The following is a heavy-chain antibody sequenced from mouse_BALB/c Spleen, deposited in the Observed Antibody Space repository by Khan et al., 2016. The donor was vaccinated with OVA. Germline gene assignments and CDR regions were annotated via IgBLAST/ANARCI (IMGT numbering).Heavy chain of an antibody. V-gene: IGHV1-20*02. Sequence: VQLKESGPELVKPGASVKISCKASGYSFTGYFMNWVMQSHGKSLEWIGRINPHIGETLYNQKFKGKATLTVDESSSTAHMELRSLASEDSAVYYCARTYGSAFDYWGQGTTLTVSS. CDR1: GYSFTGYF. J-gene: IGHJ2*01. CDR3: ARTYGSAFDY. CDR2: INPHIGET. D-gene: IGHD1-1*01.